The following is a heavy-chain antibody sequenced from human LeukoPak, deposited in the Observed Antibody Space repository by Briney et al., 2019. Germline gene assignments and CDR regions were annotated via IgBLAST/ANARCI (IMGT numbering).Heavy chain of an antibody. D-gene: IGHD6-19*01. Sequence: SETLSLTCTVSGGSISSYYWSWIRQPPGKGLEWIGYIYYSGSTNYNPSLKSRVTISVDTSKNQFSLKLSSVTAADTAVYYCARDVAGTGWYFDLWGRGTLVTVSS. V-gene: IGHV4-59*01. J-gene: IGHJ2*01. CDR2: IYYSGST. CDR1: GGSISSYY. CDR3: ARDVAGTGWYFDL.